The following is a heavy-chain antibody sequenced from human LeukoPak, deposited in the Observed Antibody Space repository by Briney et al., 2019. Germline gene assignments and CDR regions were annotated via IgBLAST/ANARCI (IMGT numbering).Heavy chain of an antibody. CDR3: ARGSHDAFDI. J-gene: IGHJ3*02. V-gene: IGHV3-7*01. CDR1: GFTFSGYW. CDR2: IKQDGSEK. D-gene: IGHD6-19*01. Sequence: GGSLRLSCVASGFTFSGYWMTWVRQPPGKGLEWVAIIKQDGSEKYYVNSVKGRFTISRDNPKNSLYLQLNILRAENTAVDYGARGSHDAFDIWGQGTMVTVSS.